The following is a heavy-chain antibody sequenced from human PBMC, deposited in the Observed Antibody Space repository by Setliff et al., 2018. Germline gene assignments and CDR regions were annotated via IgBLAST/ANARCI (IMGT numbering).Heavy chain of an antibody. V-gene: IGHV3-20*04. Sequence: PGGSLRLSCAASGFTFDDYGMSWVRQAPGKGLEWVSGINWSGGSTGYADSVKGRFTISRDNAKNSLYLQMNSLRAEDTAVYYCAKGRYYYDSRGGYFDYWGQGTLVTVSS. CDR2: INWSGGST. J-gene: IGHJ4*02. CDR3: AKGRYYYDSRGGYFDY. D-gene: IGHD3-22*01. CDR1: GFTFDDYG.